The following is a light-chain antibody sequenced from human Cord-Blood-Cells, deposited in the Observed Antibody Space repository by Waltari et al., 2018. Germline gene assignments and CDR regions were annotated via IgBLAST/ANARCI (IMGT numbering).Light chain of an antibody. V-gene: IGKV1-39*01. J-gene: IGKJ2*01. CDR1: QSVSSY. CDR3: QQSYSTPYT. Sequence: TQSPATLSLSPGERATLSCRASQSVSSYLAWYQQKPGKAPKLLIYAASSLQSGVPSRFSGSGSGTDFTLTISSLQPEDFATYYCQQSYSTPYTFGQGTKLEI. CDR2: AAS.